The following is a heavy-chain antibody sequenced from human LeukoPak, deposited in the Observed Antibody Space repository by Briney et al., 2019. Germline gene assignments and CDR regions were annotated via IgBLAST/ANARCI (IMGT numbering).Heavy chain of an antibody. CDR3: ARGPCGWGAQDS. Sequence: ASLKLSCNASGYTFTGYYMHWVRQAPGQGLEWIGWINPNSGGTNYAQNIQGRVTMTRDTSISTAYMELSRTTSDATAVYYCARGPCGWGAQDSWGQGTMVTVSS. CDR1: GYTFTGYY. CDR2: INPNSGGT. V-gene: IGHV1-2*02. J-gene: IGHJ5*02. D-gene: IGHD1-26*01.